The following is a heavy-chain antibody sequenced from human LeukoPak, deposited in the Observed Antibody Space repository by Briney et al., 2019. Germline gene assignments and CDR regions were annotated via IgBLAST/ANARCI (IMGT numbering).Heavy chain of an antibody. D-gene: IGHD6-13*01. CDR1: GFTFSSYS. J-gene: IGHJ4*02. V-gene: IGHV3-21*01. Sequence: GGSLRLSCAASGFTFSSYSMNWVRQAPGKGLEWVSSISSSSSYIYYADSVKGRFTISRDNAKNSLYLQMNSLRAEDTAVYYCARESSXDXXFDXWGQGXLVIV. CDR3: ARESSXDXXFDX. CDR2: ISSSSSYI.